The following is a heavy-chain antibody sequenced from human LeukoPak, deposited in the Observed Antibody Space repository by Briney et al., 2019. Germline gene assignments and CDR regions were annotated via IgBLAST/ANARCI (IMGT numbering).Heavy chain of an antibody. CDR1: GFPLRNYI. J-gene: IGHJ1*01. V-gene: IGHV3-23*01. Sequence: GGSLRLSCAASGFPLRNYIMTWVRQAPGKGLEWVSGISVSGDNTYYADSVKGRFTISRDNSKNTLYLQMNGLRAEDTAVYYCASGGTTTFWGQGSLVTVSS. CDR3: ASGGTTTF. D-gene: IGHD1-26*01. CDR2: ISVSGDNT.